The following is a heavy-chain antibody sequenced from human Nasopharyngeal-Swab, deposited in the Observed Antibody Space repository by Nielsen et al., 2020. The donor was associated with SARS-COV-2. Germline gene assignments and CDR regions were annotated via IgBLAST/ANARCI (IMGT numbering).Heavy chain of an antibody. Sequence: ASVKVSCKASAYTFTAYYIHWVRQAPGQGLEWMGWINPKSGGTNYAQKFQGRVTMTRDTSISTVYLELSRLRSDDTAVYYCARLLKPLYDIWSALREEDNDYWGQGSLVTVSS. J-gene: IGHJ4*02. V-gene: IGHV1-2*02. CDR3: ARLLKPLYDIWSALREEDNDY. CDR1: AYTFTAYY. D-gene: IGHD3-3*01. CDR2: INPKSGGT.